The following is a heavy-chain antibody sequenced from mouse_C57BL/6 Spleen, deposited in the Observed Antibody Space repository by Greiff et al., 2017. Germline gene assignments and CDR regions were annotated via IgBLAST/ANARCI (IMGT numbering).Heavy chain of an antibody. J-gene: IGHJ4*01. CDR2: ISSGSSTI. D-gene: IGHD1-1*01. CDR3: AIPITTVGAMDY. V-gene: IGHV5-17*01. Sequence: DVKLVESGGGLVKPGGSLKLSCAASGFTFSDYGMHWVRQAPEKGLEWVAYISSGSSTIYYADTVKGRFTISRDNAKNTLFLQMTSLGSEDTAMXYCAIPITTVGAMDYWGKGTSVTVSS. CDR1: GFTFSDYG.